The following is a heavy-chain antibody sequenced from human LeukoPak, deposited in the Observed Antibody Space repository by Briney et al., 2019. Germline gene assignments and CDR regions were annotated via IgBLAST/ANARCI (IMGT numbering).Heavy chain of an antibody. V-gene: IGHV4-4*02. Sequence: PSETLSLTCAASGGSLTSSSKWCGWVRQPPGKGLEWIGEIYHTGSTTYNPSLQSRVSISVDKSKNQFSLKLSSVTAADTAVYYCARGSYYYGSGVNWFDPWGQGTLVTVSS. CDR3: ARGSYYYGSGVNWFDP. CDR1: GGSLTSSSKW. D-gene: IGHD3-10*01. CDR2: IYHTGST. J-gene: IGHJ5*02.